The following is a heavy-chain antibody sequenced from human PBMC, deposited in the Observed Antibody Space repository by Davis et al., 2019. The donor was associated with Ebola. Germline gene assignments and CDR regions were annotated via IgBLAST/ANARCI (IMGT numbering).Heavy chain of an antibody. D-gene: IGHD4-17*01. CDR3: ARGGTTVRYYYYYYGMDV. CDR2: INHSRST. CDR1: GGSFSGYY. V-gene: IGHV4-34*01. Sequence: MPSETLSLTCAVYGGSFSGYYWSWIRQPPGKGLEWIGEINHSRSTNYNPSLKSRVTISVDTSKNQFSLKLSSVTAADTAVYYCARGGTTVRYYYYYYGMDVWGQGTTVTVSS. J-gene: IGHJ6*02.